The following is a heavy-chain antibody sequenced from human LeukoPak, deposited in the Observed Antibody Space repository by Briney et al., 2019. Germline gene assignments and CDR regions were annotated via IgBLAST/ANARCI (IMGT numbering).Heavy chain of an antibody. J-gene: IGHJ5*02. CDR3: ARGLITVSSYNWFDP. CDR1: GGSFSGYY. Sequence: SETLSLTCAVYGGSFSGYYWSWIRNPPGRGREWIGEMNQSGSINYNPCLKSRVTISVHTSKNQFSLKLRSVTAADTAVYYCARGLITVSSYNWFDPWGQGTLVTVSS. CDR2: MNQSGSI. D-gene: IGHD4-11*01. V-gene: IGHV4-34*01.